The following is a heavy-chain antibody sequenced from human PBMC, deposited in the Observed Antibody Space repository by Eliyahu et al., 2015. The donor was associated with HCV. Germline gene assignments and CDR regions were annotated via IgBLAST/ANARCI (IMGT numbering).Heavy chain of an antibody. Sequence: QVQLVESGGGVVQPGRSLRLSCAASGFTFSSYGMHGVGQAPGXGLEXXAVIWYDGSNKYYADSVKGRFTISRDNSKNTLYLQMNSLRAEDTAVYYCARETYYYDSSGYYYGLLGYWGQGTLVTVSS. D-gene: IGHD3-22*01. CDR1: GFTFSSYG. CDR2: IWYDGSNK. J-gene: IGHJ4*02. V-gene: IGHV3-33*01. CDR3: ARETYYYDSSGYYYGLLGY.